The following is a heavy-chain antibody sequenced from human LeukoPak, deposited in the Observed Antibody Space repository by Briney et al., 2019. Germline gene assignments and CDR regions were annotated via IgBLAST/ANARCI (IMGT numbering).Heavy chain of an antibody. J-gene: IGHJ4*02. V-gene: IGHV3-33*01. CDR1: GFIFSDYG. CDR2: TRFDGSIK. CDR3: ARWGGTRQYYFDY. Sequence: PGGSLRLSCAVPGFIFSDYGFHWVRQAPGKGLEWVAVTRFDGSIKQYADSVKGRFTISRDDSKNTLYLQMNSLKSEDTAVYYFARWGGTRQYYFDYWGRGTLVTVSS. D-gene: IGHD1-1*01.